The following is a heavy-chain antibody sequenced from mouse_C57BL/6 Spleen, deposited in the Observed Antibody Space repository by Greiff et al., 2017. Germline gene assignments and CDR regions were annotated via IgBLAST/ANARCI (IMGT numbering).Heavy chain of an antibody. CDR2: IYPGDGDT. D-gene: IGHD1-1*01. Sequence: VQLQQSGAELVKPGASVKISCRASGYAFSSYWMNWVKQRPGKGLEWIGQIYPGDGDTNYNGKFKGKAPLTADKSSITAYMQLSSLTSEDCGVSFYARSTTVLVTGCDFDYWGQGTTLTVSS. CDR3: ARSTTVLVTGCDFDY. V-gene: IGHV1-80*01. CDR1: GYAFSSYW. J-gene: IGHJ2*01.